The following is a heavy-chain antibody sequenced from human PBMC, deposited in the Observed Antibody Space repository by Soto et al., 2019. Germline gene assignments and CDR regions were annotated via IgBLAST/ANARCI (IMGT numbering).Heavy chain of an antibody. CDR1: GGSFSGYY. Sequence: SETLSLTCAVYGGSFSGYYWSWIRQPPGKGLEWIGEINHSGSTNYNPSLKSRVTISVDTSKNQFSLKLSSVTAADTAVYYCARAIAARPNPDYWGQGTLVTVSS. J-gene: IGHJ4*02. CDR2: INHSGST. D-gene: IGHD6-6*01. CDR3: ARAIAARPNPDY. V-gene: IGHV4-34*01.